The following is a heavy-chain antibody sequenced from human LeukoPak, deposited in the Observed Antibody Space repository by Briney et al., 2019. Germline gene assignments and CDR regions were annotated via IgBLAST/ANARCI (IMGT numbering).Heavy chain of an antibody. D-gene: IGHD1-1*01. Sequence: GGSLRLSCAASGFTFGSYAMSWVRQAPGKGLEWVSGISAPGDNTYYADSVKGRLTISRDNSKNTLYLQMNSLRAEDTALYYCAKLERRHYVGNRFDFWGQGTLLTVSS. CDR2: ISAPGDNT. J-gene: IGHJ4*02. V-gene: IGHV3-23*01. CDR1: GFTFGSYA. CDR3: AKLERRHYVGNRFDF.